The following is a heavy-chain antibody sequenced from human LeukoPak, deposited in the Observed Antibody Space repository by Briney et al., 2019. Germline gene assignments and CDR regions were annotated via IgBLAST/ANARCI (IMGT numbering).Heavy chain of an antibody. V-gene: IGHV1-18*01. CDR3: ARDRIGYCSGGSCGQGY. CDR1: GYTFTSYG. Sequence: ASVKVSCKASGYTFTSYGISWVRQAPGQGLEWMGWISAYNGNTDYAQKLQGRVTMTTDTSTSTAYMELRSLRSDDTAVYYCARDRIGYCSGGSCGQGYRGQGTLVTVSS. D-gene: IGHD2-15*01. CDR2: ISAYNGNT. J-gene: IGHJ4*02.